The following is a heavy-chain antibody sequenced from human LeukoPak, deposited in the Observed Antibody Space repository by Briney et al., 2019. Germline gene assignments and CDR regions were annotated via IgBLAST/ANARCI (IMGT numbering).Heavy chain of an antibody. CDR1: GFTFSNYE. V-gene: IGHV3-7*01. D-gene: IGHD2-15*01. J-gene: IGHJ4*02. CDR3: ARVGGSCYGY. Sequence: GGSLRLSCVASGFTFSNYEMNWVRQAPGRGLEWVANIKQDESEKYYVDSVKGRFTISRDNANNSLYLQMNSLRADDTAVYYCARVGGSCYGYWGQGIQVTVSS. CDR2: IKQDESEK.